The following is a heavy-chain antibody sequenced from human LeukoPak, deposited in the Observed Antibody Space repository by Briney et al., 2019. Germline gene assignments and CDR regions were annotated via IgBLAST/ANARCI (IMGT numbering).Heavy chain of an antibody. CDR3: AREGRYYYDSSGYYAFDI. D-gene: IGHD3-22*01. J-gene: IGHJ3*02. V-gene: IGHV1-18*01. CDR2: ISAYNGNT. CDR1: GYTFTSYG. Sequence: ASVKVSCKASGYTFTSYGISWVRQAPGQGLEWMGWISAYNGNTNYAQKLQGRVTMTTDTSTSTAYMELRSLRSDDTAVYYCAREGRYYYDSSGYYAFDIWGQGTMVTVSS.